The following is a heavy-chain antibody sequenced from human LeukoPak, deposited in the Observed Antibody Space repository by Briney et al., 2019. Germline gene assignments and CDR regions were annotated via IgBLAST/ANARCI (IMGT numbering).Heavy chain of an antibody. D-gene: IGHD6-19*01. J-gene: IGHJ3*02. CDR1: GFTFSRYA. V-gene: IGHV3-33*01. CDR3: ARRGKIAEATFYI. CDR2: IWANGINK. Sequence: GGSLRLSCVASGFTFSRYAMHWVRQAPGRGLDWVAFIWANGINKYYADSVNGGFTISRDNSKNTLYLQKNTLKAEDTSLYNMARRGKIAEATFYIWGQGTMLTVSS.